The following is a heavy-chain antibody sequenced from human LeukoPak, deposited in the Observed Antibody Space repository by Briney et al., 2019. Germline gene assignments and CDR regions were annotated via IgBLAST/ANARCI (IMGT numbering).Heavy chain of an antibody. CDR1: GYTFTSYG. D-gene: IGHD3-10*01. Sequence: GASVKVSCKASGYTFTSYGISWVRQAPGQGLEWMGWISAYNGNTNYAQKLQGRVTITRNTSISTAYMELSSLRSEDTAVYYCARSLWFGVFDPWGQGTLVTVSS. CDR3: ARSLWFGVFDP. J-gene: IGHJ5*02. V-gene: IGHV1-18*01. CDR2: ISAYNGNT.